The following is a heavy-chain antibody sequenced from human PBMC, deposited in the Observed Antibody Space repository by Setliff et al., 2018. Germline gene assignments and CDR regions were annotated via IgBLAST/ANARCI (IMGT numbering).Heavy chain of an antibody. Sequence: GASVKVSCKASGFTFTSSAMQWVRQARGQRLEWMGWINPNSGGTNYAQKFQGRVTMTRDTSISTAYMELSRLRSDDTAVYYCARTGYYDYVWGSYRHFDYWGQGTLVTVSS. J-gene: IGHJ4*02. CDR2: INPNSGGT. CDR1: GFTFTSSA. V-gene: IGHV1-2*02. CDR3: ARTGYYDYVWGSYRHFDY. D-gene: IGHD3-16*02.